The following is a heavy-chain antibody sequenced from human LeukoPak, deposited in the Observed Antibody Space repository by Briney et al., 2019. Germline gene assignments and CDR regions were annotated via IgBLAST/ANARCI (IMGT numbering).Heavy chain of an antibody. CDR1: GGSISSYY. V-gene: IGHV4-59*01. Sequence: PSETLSLTRTVSGGSISSYYWSWIRQPPGKGLEWIGYIYYSGSTNYNPSLKSRVTVSVDTSKNQFSLKLSSVTAADTAVYYCARDSYGGNSDYFDYWGQGTLVTVSS. D-gene: IGHD4-23*01. J-gene: IGHJ4*02. CDR3: ARDSYGGNSDYFDY. CDR2: IYYSGST.